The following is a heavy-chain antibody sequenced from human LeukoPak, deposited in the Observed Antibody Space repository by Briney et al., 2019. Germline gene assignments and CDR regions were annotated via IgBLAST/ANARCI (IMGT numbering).Heavy chain of an antibody. J-gene: IGHJ4*02. CDR1: GFTFSDYY. CDR2: ISGSGHDI. Sequence: GGSLRLSCAASGFTFSDYYMSWLRQAPGKGLEYLSYISGSGHDINYVDSVKDRFTVSRDNAKHSLYLQLNSLRADDTAVYYCVRFARLGDFWGQGTLVTVSS. D-gene: IGHD6-6*01. CDR3: VRFARLGDF. V-gene: IGHV3-11*01.